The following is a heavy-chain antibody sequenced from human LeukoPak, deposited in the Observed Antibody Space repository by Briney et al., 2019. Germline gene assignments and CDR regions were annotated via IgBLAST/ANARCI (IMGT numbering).Heavy chain of an antibody. CDR1: GGSISSSSYY. J-gene: IGHJ3*02. CDR2: IYYSGST. D-gene: IGHD3-22*01. Sequence: PSETLSLTCTVSGGSISSSSYYWGWIRQPPGKGLEWIGSIYYSGSTYYNPSLKSRVTISVDTSKNQFSLKLSSVTAADTAVYYCARLYYYDSSGYLAFDIWGQGTMVTVSS. CDR3: ARLYYYDSSGYLAFDI. V-gene: IGHV4-39*01.